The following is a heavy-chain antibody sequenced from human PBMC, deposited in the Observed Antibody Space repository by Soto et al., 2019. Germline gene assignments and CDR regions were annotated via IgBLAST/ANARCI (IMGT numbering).Heavy chain of an antibody. Sequence: EVQLLESGGGLVQPGGSLRLSCAASGFTFSSYVMSWVRQAPGKGLEWVSAISGSGGSTYYADSVKGRFTISRDNSKNTLYLQMNSLRAEDTAVYYCAKDLVPYCSSTSCSSRTYFGMDVWGQGTTVTVSS. V-gene: IGHV3-23*01. CDR3: AKDLVPYCSSTSCSSRTYFGMDV. CDR1: GFTFSSYV. J-gene: IGHJ6*02. CDR2: ISGSGGST. D-gene: IGHD2-2*01.